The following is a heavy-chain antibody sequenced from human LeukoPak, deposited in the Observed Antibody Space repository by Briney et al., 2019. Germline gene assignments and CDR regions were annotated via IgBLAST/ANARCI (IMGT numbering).Heavy chain of an antibody. CDR1: GYTFTSYG. CDR3: ARDSYSGSWPY. Sequence: ASVKVSCKASGYTFTSYGISWVRQPPGQGLEWMGWISAYNGNTNYAQKLQGRVTTTTDTSTSTAYMELRSLRSEDTAVYYCARDSYSGSWPYWGQGTLVTVSS. V-gene: IGHV1-18*01. D-gene: IGHD1-26*01. J-gene: IGHJ4*02. CDR2: ISAYNGNT.